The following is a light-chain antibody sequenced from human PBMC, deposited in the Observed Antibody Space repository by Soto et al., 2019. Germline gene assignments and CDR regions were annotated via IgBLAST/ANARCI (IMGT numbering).Light chain of an antibody. CDR2: DAS. V-gene: IGKV3-11*01. CDR3: QQRSNWPLT. CDR1: QSVSSY. J-gene: IGKJ4*01. Sequence: EIVFTQSPATLYLSPGERATLSCRASQSVSSYLAWYQQKPGQAHRLLIYDASNRATGIPARFSGSGSGTDFTHTISSLEPEDFAVYYCQQRSNWPLTFGGVTKVEIK.